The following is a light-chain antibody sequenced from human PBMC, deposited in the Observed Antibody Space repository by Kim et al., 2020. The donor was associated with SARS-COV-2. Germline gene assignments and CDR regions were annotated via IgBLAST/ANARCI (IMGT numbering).Light chain of an antibody. J-gene: IGLJ1*01. CDR1: KLGDKY. V-gene: IGLV3-1*01. Sequence: SVSPGQTGSITCSGDKLGDKYTYWYQQKPGQSPVLVIYQDDKRPSGIPERFSGSNSGDTATLTISGTQPMDEGDYYCQTWDSHTFVFGAGTKVTVL. CDR2: QDD. CDR3: QTWDSHTFV.